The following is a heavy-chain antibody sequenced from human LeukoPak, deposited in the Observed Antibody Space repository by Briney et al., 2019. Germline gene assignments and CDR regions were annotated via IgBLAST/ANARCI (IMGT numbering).Heavy chain of an antibody. D-gene: IGHD6-19*01. V-gene: IGHV4-30-4*08. CDR1: GGSISSGDYY. J-gene: IGHJ4*02. Sequence: NPSETLSLTCTVSGGSISSGDYYWSWIRQPPGKGLEWIGYIYYSGSTYYNPSLKSRLTISVDTSKNQSSLKLSSVTAADTAVYYCARVDSLGQWLSTNFDYWGQGTLVTVSS. CDR3: ARVDSLGQWLSTNFDY. CDR2: IYYSGST.